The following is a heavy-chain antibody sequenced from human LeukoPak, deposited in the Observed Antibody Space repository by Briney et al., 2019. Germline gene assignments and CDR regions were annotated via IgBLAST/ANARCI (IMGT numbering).Heavy chain of an antibody. D-gene: IGHD3-10*01. J-gene: IGHJ6*03. V-gene: IGHV3-48*03. Sequence: GGSLRLSCAASGFTFNSYEMNWVRQAPGKGLEWVSYISSSGSTRYYADSVKGRFTVSRDNSKNTLYLQMNSLRAEDTAVYYCAKAPGWFGELLSTYYYYYMDVWGKGTTVTVSS. CDR3: AKAPGWFGELLSTYYYYYMDV. CDR1: GFTFNSYE. CDR2: ISSSGSTR.